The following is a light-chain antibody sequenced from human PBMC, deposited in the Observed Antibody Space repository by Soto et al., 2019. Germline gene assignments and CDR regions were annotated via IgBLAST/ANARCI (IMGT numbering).Light chain of an antibody. Sequence: EVVMPQAPASLSVAPGETATLSCRARQSVSSNLAWYQQKPGQAPRLLIYGASTRATGIPARFSGSGSGTEFTLPLSSLQSEDFAVYYCQQYNNWPRTFGQGTKVDIK. J-gene: IGKJ1*01. CDR1: QSVSSN. CDR3: QQYNNWPRT. CDR2: GAS. V-gene: IGKV3-15*01.